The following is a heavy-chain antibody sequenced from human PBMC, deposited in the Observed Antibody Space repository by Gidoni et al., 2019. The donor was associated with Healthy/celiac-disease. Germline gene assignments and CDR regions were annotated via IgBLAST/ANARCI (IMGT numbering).Heavy chain of an antibody. CDR3: AIDYELYYYGSGSDYTPDWYFDL. CDR2: VWYDGSNK. V-gene: IGHV3-33*01. Sequence: QVQLVESGGGVVQPGRSMRLSCAASGFPFSSDGMHWVRQAPGKGLEWVAVVWYDGSNKYYADSVKGRFTIARDNSKNTLYLQMNSLRSEDTAVYYCAIDYELYYYGSGSDYTPDWYFDLWGRGTLVTVSS. D-gene: IGHD3-10*01. J-gene: IGHJ2*01. CDR1: GFPFSSDG.